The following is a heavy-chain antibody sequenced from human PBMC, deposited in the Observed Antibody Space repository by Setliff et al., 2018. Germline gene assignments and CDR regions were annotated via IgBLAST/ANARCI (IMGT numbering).Heavy chain of an antibody. D-gene: IGHD7-27*01. J-gene: IGHJ3*02. V-gene: IGHV1-18*01. Sequence: ASVKVSCKASGYTFTTYAINWVRQAPGQGLEWMGWVHGYTGDTNYAQKFQDRVTMTTDTSTSTGYMELRSLTSDDTAVYYCARRWETGDQDAYDIWGQGTMVTVSS. CDR3: ARRWETGDQDAYDI. CDR2: VHGYTGDT. CDR1: GYTFTTYA.